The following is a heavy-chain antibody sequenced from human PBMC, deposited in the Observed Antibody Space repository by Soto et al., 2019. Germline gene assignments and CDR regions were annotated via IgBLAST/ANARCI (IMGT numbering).Heavy chain of an antibody. Sequence: PGGSLRLSCAASGFTFSSHGMHWLRQAPGKGLEWVTVISYDGSNEYYADSVKGRFTISRDNSKNMLYLQMNSLRVEDTAVYYCAKERMEQYQLLPFFDYWGQGTQVTVSS. D-gene: IGHD2-2*01. CDR2: ISYDGSNE. V-gene: IGHV3-30*18. J-gene: IGHJ4*02. CDR1: GFTFSSHG. CDR3: AKERMEQYQLLPFFDY.